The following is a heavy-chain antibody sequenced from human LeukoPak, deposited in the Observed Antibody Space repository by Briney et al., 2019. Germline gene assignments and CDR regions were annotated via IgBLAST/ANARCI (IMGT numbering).Heavy chain of an antibody. CDR3: ARVGYDFWSGYHYWPYFDY. J-gene: IGHJ4*02. V-gene: IGHV3-30*03. CDR1: GFTFSRHG. CDR2: ISNDGSRK. D-gene: IGHD3-3*01. Sequence: GGSLRLSCAPSGFTFSRHGMHWVRQAPGKGLEWVAIISNDGSRKYYAHSVEGRFTISRDNSKNTLYLQMDSLRAEDTAVYYCARVGYDFWSGYHYWPYFDYWGQGTLVTVSS.